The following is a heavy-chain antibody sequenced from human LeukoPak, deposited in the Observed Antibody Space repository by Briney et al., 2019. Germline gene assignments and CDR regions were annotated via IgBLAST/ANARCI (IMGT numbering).Heavy chain of an antibody. CDR3: ARVSIVATKGFDY. CDR1: GGTFSSYA. CDR2: IIPIFGTA. Sequence: ASVKVSCKASGGTFSSYAISWVRQAPGQGLEWMGGIIPIFGTANYAQKFQGRVTITADKSTSTAYMELSSLRSDDTAVYYCARVSIVATKGFDYWGQGTLVTVSS. V-gene: IGHV1-69*06. J-gene: IGHJ4*02. D-gene: IGHD5-12*01.